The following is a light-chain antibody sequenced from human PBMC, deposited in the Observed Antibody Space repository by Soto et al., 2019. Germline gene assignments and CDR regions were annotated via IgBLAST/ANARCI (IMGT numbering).Light chain of an antibody. J-gene: IGKJ4*01. CDR2: GAS. V-gene: IGKV3-20*01. CDR3: QQYGSAPT. Sequence: EIVLTQSPGTLSLSPGERATLSCRASQSVSSSYLAWYQQKPGQAPRLLIYGASSRATGIPDRFRGSGSGTDFTLTISRPEPQDFAVYYCQQYGSAPTFGGGTKVEIK. CDR1: QSVSSSY.